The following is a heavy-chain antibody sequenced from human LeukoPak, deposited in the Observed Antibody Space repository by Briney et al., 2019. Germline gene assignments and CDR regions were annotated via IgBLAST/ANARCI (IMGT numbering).Heavy chain of an antibody. CDR3: ARLIHDYGDPEMIWYRGFDP. CDR1: GYSFTSYW. V-gene: IGHV5-51*01. J-gene: IGHJ5*02. D-gene: IGHD4-17*01. CDR2: IYPGDSDT. Sequence: GESLKISCKGSGYSFTSYWIGWVRQMPGKGLEWMGIIYPGDSDTRYSPSFQGQVTISADKSISTAYLQWSSLKASDTAMYYCARLIHDYGDPEMIWYRGFDPWGQGTLVTVSS.